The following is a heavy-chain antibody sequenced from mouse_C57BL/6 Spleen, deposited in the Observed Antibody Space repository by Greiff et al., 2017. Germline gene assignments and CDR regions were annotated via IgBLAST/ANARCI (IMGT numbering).Heavy chain of an antibody. Sequence: QVQLQQPGAELVKPGASVKLSCKASGYTFTSYWMHWVKQRPGQGLEWIGMIHPNSGSTNYNEKFKGKATLTVDKSSSTAYMQLSSLTSEDSAVYYCGRSGRTHVRYAMDYWGQGTSVTVSS. J-gene: IGHJ4*01. V-gene: IGHV1-64*01. CDR3: GRSGRTHVRYAMDY. CDR1: GYTFTSYW. CDR2: IHPNSGST.